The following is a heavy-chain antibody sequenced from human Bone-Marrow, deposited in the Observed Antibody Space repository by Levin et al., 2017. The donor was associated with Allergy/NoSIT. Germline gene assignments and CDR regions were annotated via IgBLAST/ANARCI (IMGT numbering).Heavy chain of an antibody. CDR2: ISHTGTT. J-gene: IGHJ5*02. Sequence: PSETLSLTCTVSSDSLNTGDSSWSDSSWTWIRQPPGKGLEWIGFISHTGTTYYNPSLQSRLSMSVDRSNNQFSLKLASMTAADTAIYYCARSPILGSCSGGACLSPWFDAWGPGTPVTVSS. D-gene: IGHD2-15*01. CDR3: ARSPILGSCSGGACLSPWFDA. V-gene: IGHV4-30-2*01. CDR1: SDSLNTGDSS.